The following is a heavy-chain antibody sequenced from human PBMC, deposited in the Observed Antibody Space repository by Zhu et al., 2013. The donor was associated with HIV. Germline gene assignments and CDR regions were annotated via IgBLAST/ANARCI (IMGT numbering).Heavy chain of an antibody. CDR2: ISPTSGAT. Sequence: QVQLVQSGPEVKKPGASVKVSCKASGYTFTNDGINWVRQAPGLGLEWMGWISPTSGATNYAQNFQGRVTLTRDTSLTTAFMELTRLTPDDTATYYCARDETYWGQGTLVTVSS. V-gene: IGHV1-2*02. CDR3: ARDETY. CDR1: GYTFTNDG. J-gene: IGHJ4*02.